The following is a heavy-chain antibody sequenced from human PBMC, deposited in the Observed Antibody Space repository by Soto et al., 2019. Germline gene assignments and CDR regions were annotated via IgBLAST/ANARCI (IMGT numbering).Heavy chain of an antibody. Sequence: QVQVVQSGAEVKKPGASVQVSCKASGYTFRTYGMHWVRQAPGQSLEWMGWLNGGTGQTRYSQRFQDRLIITRDTSASTVYMELSSLRSEDTAVYYCARVNGMEETYFYYGLDICGQGTTVTVSS. D-gene: IGHD1-1*01. V-gene: IGHV1-3*01. CDR3: ARVNGMEETYFYYGLDI. CDR2: LNGGTGQT. CDR1: GYTFRTYG. J-gene: IGHJ6*02.